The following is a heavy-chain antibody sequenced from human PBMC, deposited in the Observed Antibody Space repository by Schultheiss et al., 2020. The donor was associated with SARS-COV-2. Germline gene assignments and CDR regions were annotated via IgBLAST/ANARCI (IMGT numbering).Heavy chain of an antibody. Sequence: SETLSLTCTVSGGSVSSGSYYWSWIRQPPGKGLEWIGSIYHSGSTYYNPSLKSRVTISVDTSKNQFSLKLSSVTAADTAVYYCARVAYNWNVDPFDYWGQGALVTVSS. CDR3: ARVAYNWNVDPFDY. D-gene: IGHD1-20*01. J-gene: IGHJ4*02. CDR2: IYHSGST. V-gene: IGHV4-39*07. CDR1: GGSVSSGSYY.